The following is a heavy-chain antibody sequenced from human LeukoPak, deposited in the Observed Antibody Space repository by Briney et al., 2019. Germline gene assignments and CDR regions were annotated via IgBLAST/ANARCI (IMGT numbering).Heavy chain of an antibody. CDR3: ARFEGAQGRSYDY. V-gene: IGHV3-48*01. CDR2: ISRSSSII. D-gene: IGHD3-10*01. J-gene: IGHJ4*02. Sequence: GGSLRLSCAASGFTFSNYSMNWVRQAPGKGLEWVSYISRSSSIIYYADSVKGRFTISRDNAKNSLFLQMNSLRAEDTAVYYCARFEGAQGRSYDYWGQGTLVTVSS. CDR1: GFTFSNYS.